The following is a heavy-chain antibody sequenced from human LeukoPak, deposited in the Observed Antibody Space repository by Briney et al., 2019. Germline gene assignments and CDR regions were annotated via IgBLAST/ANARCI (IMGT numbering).Heavy chain of an antibody. CDR3: ARASGYYDYVWGSYRTFDY. J-gene: IGHJ4*02. CDR2: IKQDGSEK. D-gene: IGHD3-16*02. V-gene: IGHV3-7*01. Sequence: GGSLRLSCAASGFTFSSYWMSWVRQAPGKGLEWVANIKQDGSEKYYVDSVKGRFTISRDNAKNSLYLQMNSLRAEDTAVYYCARASGYYDYVWGSYRTFDYWGQGTLVTVSS. CDR1: GFTFSSYW.